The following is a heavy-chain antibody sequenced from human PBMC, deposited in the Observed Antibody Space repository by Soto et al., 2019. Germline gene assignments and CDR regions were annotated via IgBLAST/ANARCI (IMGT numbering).Heavy chain of an antibody. CDR1: GFTFNDYS. Sequence: PGGSLRLSCTASGFTFNDYSMSWIRQAPGKGLEWLSYITSSGSATYYADSVKGRFTISRDNAKNSLFLQVNSLRAEDTAVYYCARETYYYDSSGYLNDAFDIWGQGTMVTVSS. CDR2: ITSSGSAT. V-gene: IGHV3-11*01. D-gene: IGHD3-22*01. CDR3: ARETYYYDSSGYLNDAFDI. J-gene: IGHJ3*02.